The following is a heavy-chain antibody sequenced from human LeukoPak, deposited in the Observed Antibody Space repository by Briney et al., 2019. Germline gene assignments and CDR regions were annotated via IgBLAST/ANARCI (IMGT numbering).Heavy chain of an antibody. V-gene: IGHV4-4*07. D-gene: IGHD2-21*02. CDR1: GGSISNYY. CDR2: IYTSGST. J-gene: IGHJ5*02. CDR3: AKEYCHGDCYWGNWFDP. Sequence: PSETLSLTCTVSGGSISNYYWSWIRQPAGKGLEWIGRIYTSGSTNYNPSLKGRVTMSVDTSKNQFSLKLSSVTAADTAVYYCAKEYCHGDCYWGNWFDPWGQGTLVTVSS.